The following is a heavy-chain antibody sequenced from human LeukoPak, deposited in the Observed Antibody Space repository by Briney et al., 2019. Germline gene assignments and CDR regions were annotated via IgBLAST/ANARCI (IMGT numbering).Heavy chain of an antibody. CDR2: IYYSGST. CDR1: GGSISSYY. Sequence: SETLSLTCTVSGGSISSYYWSWIRQPPGKGLEWIGYIYYSGSTNYNPSLKSRVTISADTSKNQFSLKLSSVTAADTAVYYCARGRPTVTTTFDPWGQGTLVTVSS. V-gene: IGHV4-59*01. J-gene: IGHJ5*02. D-gene: IGHD4-4*01. CDR3: ARGRPTVTTTFDP.